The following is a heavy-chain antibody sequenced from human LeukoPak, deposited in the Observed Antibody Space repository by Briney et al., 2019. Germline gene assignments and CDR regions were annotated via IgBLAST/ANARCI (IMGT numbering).Heavy chain of an antibody. CDR2: IYYSGST. CDR3: ARGRVTIFGVAIDYFDY. Sequence: KPSETLSLTCTVSGGSISSYYWSWIRQPPGKGLEWIGYIYYSGSTNYNPSLKSRVTISVDTSKNQFSLKLSSVTAADTAVYYCARGRVTIFGVAIDYFDYWGQGTLVTVSS. D-gene: IGHD3-3*01. J-gene: IGHJ4*02. CDR1: GGSISSYY. V-gene: IGHV4-59*12.